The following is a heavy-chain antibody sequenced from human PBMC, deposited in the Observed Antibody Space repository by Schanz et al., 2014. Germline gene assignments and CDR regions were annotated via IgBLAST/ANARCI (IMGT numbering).Heavy chain of an antibody. CDR1: GFTFSSSW. CDR2: VSSDGSET. J-gene: IGHJ6*02. V-gene: IGHV3-74*01. CDR3: ARGASRDYFAMDV. Sequence: EVQLVESGGGLVQPGGSLRLSCAASGFTFSSSWMHWVRQPPGKGLLWVSRVSSDGSETTYVDSVRGRFTISRDTAKITVFLQMNKLRAEDTAVYYWARGASRDYFAMDVWGQGTTVIVSS.